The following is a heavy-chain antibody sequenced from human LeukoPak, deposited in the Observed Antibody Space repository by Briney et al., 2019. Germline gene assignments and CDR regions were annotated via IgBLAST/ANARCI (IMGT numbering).Heavy chain of an antibody. CDR2: IDQDGSSK. CDR3: ARDLFSGSHYEAF. CDR1: GFTLSSYW. Sequence: GGSLRLSCAASGFTLSSYWMSWVRQAPGKGLEWVANIDQDGSSKYYVDSVKGRFSISRDDAKNSLYLQMNSLRAEDTAVYYCARDLFSGSHYEAFRGQGTLVTVSS. V-gene: IGHV3-7*01. D-gene: IGHD1-26*01. J-gene: IGHJ4*02.